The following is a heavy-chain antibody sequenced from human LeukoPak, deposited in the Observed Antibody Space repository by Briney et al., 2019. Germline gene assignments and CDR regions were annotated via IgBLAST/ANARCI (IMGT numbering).Heavy chain of an antibody. Sequence: PSGTLSLTCAVSGGSISSSNWWSWVRQPPGKGLEWIGEIYHSGSTNYNPSLKSRVTISVDKSKNQFSLKLSSVTAADTAVYYCARVLSGGVVAAYFDYWGQGTLVTVSS. D-gene: IGHD2-15*01. CDR3: ARVLSGGVVAAYFDY. V-gene: IGHV4-4*02. CDR2: IYHSGST. CDR1: GGSISSSNW. J-gene: IGHJ4*02.